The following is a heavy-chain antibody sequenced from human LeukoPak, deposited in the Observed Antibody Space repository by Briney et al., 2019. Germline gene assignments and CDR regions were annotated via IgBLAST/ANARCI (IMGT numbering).Heavy chain of an antibody. CDR2: IYYSGST. V-gene: IGHV4-59*01. CDR1: GGSISSYY. D-gene: IGHD6-13*01. CDR3: ARVVTRSAAGSGNWFDP. Sequence: SETLSLTCTVSGGSISSYYWSWIRQPPGKGLEWIGYIYYSGSTNYNPSLKSRVTISVDMSKNQFSLKLSSVTAADTAVYYCARVVTRSAAGSGNWFDPWGQGTLVTVSS. J-gene: IGHJ5*02.